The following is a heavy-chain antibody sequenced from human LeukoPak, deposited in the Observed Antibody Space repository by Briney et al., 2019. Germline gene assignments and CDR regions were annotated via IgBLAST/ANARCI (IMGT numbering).Heavy chain of an antibody. CDR3: ARSQGYSYGSSY. CDR1: GGSFGRYA. Sequence: SVTVSCTAPGGSFGRYAIHWVRQAPGQGLEWMGGIVPILGTANYAQKFQGRVTITADDSTGTAYMELTRLRSADTAVYYCARSQGYSYGSSYWGQGTLVTVSS. V-gene: IGHV1-69*01. J-gene: IGHJ4*02. D-gene: IGHD5-18*01. CDR2: IVPILGTA.